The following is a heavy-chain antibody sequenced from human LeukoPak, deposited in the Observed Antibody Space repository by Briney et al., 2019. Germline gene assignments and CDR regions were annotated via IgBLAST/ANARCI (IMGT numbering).Heavy chain of an antibody. CDR1: RFTFRSHP. D-gene: IGHD2-15*01. V-gene: IGHV3-30-3*01. J-gene: IGHJ4*02. CDR3: VRDSAVAAADYYFDY. Sequence: QPWGSLRLPCAASRFTFRSHPMHWVRQAPGKGLEWVAVISTDGSDKHYRDSVKGRFTISRDNSKNTLYLQMNSLRAEDTAVYYCVRDSAVAAADYYFDYWGQGTLVTVSP. CDR2: ISTDGSDK.